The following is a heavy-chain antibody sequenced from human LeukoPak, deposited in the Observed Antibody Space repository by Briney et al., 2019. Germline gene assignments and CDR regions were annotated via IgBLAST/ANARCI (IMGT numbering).Heavy chain of an antibody. J-gene: IGHJ4*02. CDR3: ARSVKRYRWSGYYYFDY. D-gene: IGHD3-3*01. Sequence: GGSLRLSCAASGFTFSSYSMNWVRQAPGKGLEWVSYISSSSSTIYYADSVKGRFTISRDNAKNSLYLQMNSLRAEDTAVYYCARSVKRYRWSGYYYFDYGGQGTLVTVSS. CDR2: ISSSSSTI. V-gene: IGHV3-48*01. CDR1: GFTFSSYS.